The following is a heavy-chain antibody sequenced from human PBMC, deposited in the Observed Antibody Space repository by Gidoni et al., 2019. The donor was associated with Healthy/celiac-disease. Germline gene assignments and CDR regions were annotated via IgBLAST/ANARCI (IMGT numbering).Heavy chain of an antibody. CDR2: IYPGDSDT. J-gene: IGHJ6*03. CDR3: ARIYSYGSDYYYYMDV. D-gene: IGHD5-18*01. Sequence: QMPGKGLEWMGIIYPGDSDTRYSPSFQGQVTISADKSISTAYLQWSSLKASDTAMYYCARIYSYGSDYYYYMDVWGKGTTVTVSS. V-gene: IGHV5-51*01.